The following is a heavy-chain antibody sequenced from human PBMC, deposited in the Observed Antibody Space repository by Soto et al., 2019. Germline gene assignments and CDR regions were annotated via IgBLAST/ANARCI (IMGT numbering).Heavy chain of an antibody. CDR3: AKLGGAPPPDP. V-gene: IGHV3-30*18. CDR1: GFTFSSYG. CDR2: ISYDGSNK. J-gene: IGHJ5*02. Sequence: GGSLRLSCAASGFTFSSYGMHWVRQAPGKGLEWVAVISYDGSNKYYADSVKGRFTISRDNSKNTLYLQMNSLRAEDTAVYYCAKLGGAPPPDPWGQGTLVTVSS. D-gene: IGHD3-16*01.